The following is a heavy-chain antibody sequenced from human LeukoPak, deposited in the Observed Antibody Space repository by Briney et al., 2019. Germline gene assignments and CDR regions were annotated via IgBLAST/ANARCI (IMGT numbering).Heavy chain of an antibody. CDR2: INPSGGST. D-gene: IGHD2-2*01. V-gene: IGHV1-46*01. CDR3: ASGSCSSTSCSYYFDY. J-gene: IGHJ4*02. Sequence: ASVKVSCKASGYTFTSYYMHWVRQAPGRGLEWMGIINPSGGSTSYAQKFQGRVTMTRDTSTSTVYMELSSLRSEDTAVYYCASGSCSSTSCSYYFDYWGQGTLVTVSS. CDR1: GYTFTSYY.